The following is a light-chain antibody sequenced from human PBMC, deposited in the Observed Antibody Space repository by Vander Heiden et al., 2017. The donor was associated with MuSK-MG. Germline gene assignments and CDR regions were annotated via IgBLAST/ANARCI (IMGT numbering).Light chain of an antibody. CDR1: QSISSY. J-gene: IGKJ3*01. CDR3: QQSDSTPRG. V-gene: IGKV1-39*01. Sequence: DIQMTQSPSSLSASVGDRVTITCRASQSISSYLNWYQQKPGKAPKLLIYAASSLQSGVPSRFSRSRSGTDFTLTISSLQPEDFATYYCQQSDSTPRGFGHGTKVDIK. CDR2: AAS.